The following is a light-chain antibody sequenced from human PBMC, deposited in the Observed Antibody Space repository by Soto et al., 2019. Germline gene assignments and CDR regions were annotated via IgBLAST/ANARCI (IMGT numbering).Light chain of an antibody. Sequence: EIVMTQSPDTLSVSPGDRAILSCRASQSVISHVAWYQQRPGQAPRLLIYGASTRATGTPGRISGSGSGTEFTLTISSLQSEDSAIYYCQQYSNWPSFGQGTKVEIK. CDR3: QQYSNWPS. CDR2: GAS. V-gene: IGKV3-15*01. J-gene: IGKJ1*01. CDR1: QSVISH.